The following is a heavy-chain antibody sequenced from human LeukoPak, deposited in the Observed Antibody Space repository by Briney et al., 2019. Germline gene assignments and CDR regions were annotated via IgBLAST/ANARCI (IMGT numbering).Heavy chain of an antibody. J-gene: IGHJ4*02. V-gene: IGHV4-59*01. CDR2: IYYSGST. D-gene: IGHD6-19*01. Sequence: SETLSLTCTVSGGSISSYYWSWIRQPPGRGLEWIGYIYYSGSTSYNPSLKSRVTISVDMSKNQFSLKLSSVTAADTAVYYCARDLRGSSGGFDYWGQGTLVTVSS. CDR3: ARDLRGSSGGFDY. CDR1: GGSISSYY.